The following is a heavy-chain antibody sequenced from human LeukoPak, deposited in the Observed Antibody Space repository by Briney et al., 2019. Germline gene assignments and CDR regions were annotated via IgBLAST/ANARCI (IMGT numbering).Heavy chain of an antibody. Sequence: GGSLRLSCATSGFSFSSYAMSWVRQAPGKGLEWVSAISGSGGSTYYADSVKGRFTISRDNAKNSLYLQMNSLRAEDTAVYYCARENGGNLRFDYWGQGTLVTVSS. V-gene: IGHV3-23*01. CDR1: GFSFSSYA. CDR3: ARENGGNLRFDY. D-gene: IGHD4-23*01. CDR2: ISGSGGST. J-gene: IGHJ4*02.